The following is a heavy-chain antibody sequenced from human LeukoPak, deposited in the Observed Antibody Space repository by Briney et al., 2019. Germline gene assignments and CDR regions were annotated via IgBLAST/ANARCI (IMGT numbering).Heavy chain of an antibody. V-gene: IGHV3-23*01. D-gene: IGHD3-3*01. CDR3: AKGLLWSGYPAYYFDY. Sequence: GGSLRLSCAASGFTFSSYAISWVRQAPGKGLEWVSAISGSGGNTYYADSVKGRFTISRDNSKNTLYLQMNSLRAEDTAVYYCAKGLLWSGYPAYYFDYWGQGTLVTVSS. J-gene: IGHJ4*02. CDR1: GFTFSSYA. CDR2: ISGSGGNT.